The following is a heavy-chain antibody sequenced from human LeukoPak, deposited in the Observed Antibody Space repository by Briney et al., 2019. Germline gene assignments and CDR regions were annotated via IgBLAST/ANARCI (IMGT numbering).Heavy chain of an antibody. D-gene: IGHD1-26*01. CDR3: AHRIVGATLFDY. J-gene: IGHJ4*02. CDR2: IYWDDDK. V-gene: IGHV2-5*02. Sequence: SGPTLAKPTQTLTLTCTFSGFSLSTSGVGVGWIRQPPGKALEWLALIYWDDDKRYSPSLKSRLTITKDTSKNQVVLTMTNMDPVDTATYYCAHRIVGATLFDYWGQGTLVTVSS. CDR1: GFSLSTSGVG.